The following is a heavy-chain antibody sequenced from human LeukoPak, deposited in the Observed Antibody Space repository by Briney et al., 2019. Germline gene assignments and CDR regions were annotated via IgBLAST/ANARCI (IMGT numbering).Heavy chain of an antibody. V-gene: IGHV4-59*01. CDR1: GGSISSYY. J-gene: IGHJ3*02. CDR2: IFYSGST. Sequence: SETLSLTCTVSGGSISSYYWSWIRQPPGKGLEWIGYIFYSGSTNFNPSLKSRVTISVDTSKNQFSLKLSSVTAADTAVYYCATGIAAAGTIEAFDIWGQGTMVTVSS. D-gene: IGHD6-13*01. CDR3: ATGIAAAGTIEAFDI.